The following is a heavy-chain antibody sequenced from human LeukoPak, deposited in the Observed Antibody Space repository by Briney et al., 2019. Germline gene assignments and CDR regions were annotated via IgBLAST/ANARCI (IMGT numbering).Heavy chain of an antibody. Sequence: GGSLRLSCAASGFTFSSYSMNWVRQAPGKGLDCTSYISSSSSTIYYADSVKGRFTISRDNAKNSLYLQMNSLRAEDTAVYYCARGFQWIQLWLRIAVAGTYRESPGFDYWGQGTLVTVSS. CDR1: GFTFSSYS. CDR2: ISSSSSTI. V-gene: IGHV3-48*04. J-gene: IGHJ4*02. D-gene: IGHD6-19*01. CDR3: ARGFQWIQLWLRIAVAGTYRESPGFDY.